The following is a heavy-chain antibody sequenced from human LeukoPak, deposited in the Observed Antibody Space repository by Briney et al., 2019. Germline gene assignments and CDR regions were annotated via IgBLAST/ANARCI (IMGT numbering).Heavy chain of an antibody. J-gene: IGHJ6*03. CDR1: GGSFSGYY. Sequence: PSETLSLTCAVYGGSFSGYYWSWIRQPPGKGLEWIGEINHSGSTNYKPSLKSRVTISVDTSKNQFSLKLSSVTAADTAVYYCARVRGVVVAPAYNYYYYMDVWGKGTTVTVSS. V-gene: IGHV4-34*01. CDR3: ARVRGVVVAPAYNYYYYMDV. D-gene: IGHD2-15*01. CDR2: INHSGST.